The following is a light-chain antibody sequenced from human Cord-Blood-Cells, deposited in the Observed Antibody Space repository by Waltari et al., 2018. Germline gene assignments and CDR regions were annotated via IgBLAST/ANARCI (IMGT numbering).Light chain of an antibody. J-gene: IGLJ2*01. V-gene: IGLV2-11*01. Sequence: QSALTQPRPVSGSPGQSVTIPCTGTSSDVGRYNYVSWYQQHPGKAPKLMIYDVSKRPSGVPNRFSGSKSVHTASLTISGLQAEDEADYYCCSYAGSYTFVVFGGGTKLTVL. CDR2: DVS. CDR1: SSDVGRYNY. CDR3: CSYAGSYTFVV.